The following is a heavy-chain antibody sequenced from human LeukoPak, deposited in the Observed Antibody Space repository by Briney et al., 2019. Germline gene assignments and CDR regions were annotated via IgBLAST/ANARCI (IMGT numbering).Heavy chain of an antibody. Sequence: ASVKVSCKASGYTFTGYYMHWVRQAPGQGLEWMGWINPNSGGTNYAQKFQGRVTMTRDTSISTAYMELSRLRSDDTAVYYCARAAIPTYYYDSSGYGNLDYWGQGTLVTVSS. V-gene: IGHV1-2*02. CDR2: INPNSGGT. D-gene: IGHD3-22*01. CDR3: ARAAIPTYYYDSSGYGNLDY. J-gene: IGHJ4*02. CDR1: GYTFTGYY.